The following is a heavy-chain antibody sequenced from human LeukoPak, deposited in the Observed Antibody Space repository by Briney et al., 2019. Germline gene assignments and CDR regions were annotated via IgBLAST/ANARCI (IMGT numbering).Heavy chain of an antibody. Sequence: PSETLSLTCNVSGDSISSDYWSWIRQPPGKGLEWIGHIYYSGSTNYNPSLKSRVTISVEASKNHFSLKLSSVTAAATAVYYCARVYYSSSYDYWYFDLWGRGTLVTVSS. CDR2: IYYSGST. V-gene: IGHV4-59*01. D-gene: IGHD6-13*01. J-gene: IGHJ2*01. CDR1: GDSISSDY. CDR3: ARVYYSSSYDYWYFDL.